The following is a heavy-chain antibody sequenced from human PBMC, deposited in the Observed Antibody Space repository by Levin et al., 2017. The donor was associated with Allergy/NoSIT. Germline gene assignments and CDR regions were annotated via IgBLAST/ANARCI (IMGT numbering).Heavy chain of an antibody. V-gene: IGHV4-61*01. D-gene: IGHD5/OR15-5a*01. CDR2: INYRGVT. J-gene: IGHJ6*02. CDR1: GGSVSSGTYY. CDR3: ARNRIIVSGGNDYYYGMDV. Sequence: SQTLSLTCSVSGGSVSSGTYYWSWTRRPPGKELEWIGYINYRGVTKYNPSLQSRVTISVDTSKTEFSLKVTSVTAADTAVYYCARNRIIVSGGNDYYYGMDVWGQGTTVTVSS.